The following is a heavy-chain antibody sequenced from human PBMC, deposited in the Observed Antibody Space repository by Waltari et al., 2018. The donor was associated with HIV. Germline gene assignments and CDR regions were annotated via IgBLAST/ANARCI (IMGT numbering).Heavy chain of an antibody. V-gene: IGHV3-72*01. D-gene: IGHD3-3*01. CDR2: SSNQAASYTP. CDR3: SRDFGF. J-gene: IGHJ4*02. Sequence: VQLVESGGDLVQPGGSVRLSWAAAGFTFGDHFMDWVRRAPGKGLEWVARSSNQAASYTPYYAASVRGRFIISRDDSKSSVFLQMNSLKTEDTAVYYCSRDFGFWGPGTLVTVSS. CDR1: GFTFGDHF.